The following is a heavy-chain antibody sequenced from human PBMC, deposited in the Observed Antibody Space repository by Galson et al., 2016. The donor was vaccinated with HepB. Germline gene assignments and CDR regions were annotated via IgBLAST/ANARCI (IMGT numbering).Heavy chain of an antibody. D-gene: IGHD4-17*01. J-gene: IGHJ4*02. CDR1: GFTFSTYS. CDR3: ARVPRELRRPTGNDY. CDR2: ISSSSSPK. V-gene: IGHV3-21*01. Sequence: SLRLSCAASGFTFSTYSMNWVRQAPGKGLEWVSSISSSSSPKYYADSVKGRFTISRDNARNSLYLQMNSLRAEDTAVYYCARVPRELRRPTGNDYWGQGTLVTVSS.